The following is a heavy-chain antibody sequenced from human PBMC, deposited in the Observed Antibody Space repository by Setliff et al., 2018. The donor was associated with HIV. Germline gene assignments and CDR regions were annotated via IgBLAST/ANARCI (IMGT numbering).Heavy chain of an antibody. V-gene: IGHV3-74*01. CDR1: GFSFSNYW. CDR2: INSDGSST. CDR3: VRDITTCWDV. Sequence: GESLKISCAASGFSFSNYWVHWVRQAPGKGLVWVSRINSDGSSTSYADSVKGRFTISRDNPKNMLYLQMNSLRGEDTAVYYCVRDITTCWDVWGQGTRSPSP. J-gene: IGHJ6*02. D-gene: IGHD1-20*01.